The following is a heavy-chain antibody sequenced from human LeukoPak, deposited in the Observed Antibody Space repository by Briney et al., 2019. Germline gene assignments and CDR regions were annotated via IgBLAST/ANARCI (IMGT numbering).Heavy chain of an antibody. CDR2: IYYSGST. D-gene: IGHD3-10*01. V-gene: IGHV4-61*01. CDR1: GGSVSSGSYY. J-gene: IGHJ3*02. CDR3: ARDGSGSYYSGGI. Sequence: SETLSLTCSVSGGSVSSGSYYWSWIRQPPGKGLGWIGYIYYSGSTNYNPSLKSRVTISVDTSKNQFSLKLSSVTAADTAVYYCARDGSGSYYSGGIWGQGTMVTVSS.